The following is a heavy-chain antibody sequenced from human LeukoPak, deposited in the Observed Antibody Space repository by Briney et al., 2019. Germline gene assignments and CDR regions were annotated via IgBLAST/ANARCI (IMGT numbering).Heavy chain of an antibody. CDR2: ISAYNGNT. Sequence: GASVKVSCKASGYTFTSYGIIWVRQAPGQGLEWTGWISAYNGNTNYAQKLQGRVTMTTDTSTSTAYMELRSLRSDDTAVYYCARLIVVVPAAPNWFDPWGQGTLVTVSS. D-gene: IGHD2-2*01. V-gene: IGHV1-18*01. J-gene: IGHJ5*02. CDR3: ARLIVVVPAAPNWFDP. CDR1: GYTFTSYG.